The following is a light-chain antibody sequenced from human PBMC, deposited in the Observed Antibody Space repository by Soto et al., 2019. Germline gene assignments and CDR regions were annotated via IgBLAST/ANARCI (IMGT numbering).Light chain of an antibody. CDR1: QSISTW. J-gene: IGKJ1*01. Sequence: DIQMTQSPSTLSASVGDRVTITCRASQSISTWLAWYQQKPGKAPKLLIYKASSLESVVPSRFSGSGSGTEFTLTISSLQPDDFATYYCQHYNSYPWMFGQGTKVDIK. CDR3: QHYNSYPWM. V-gene: IGKV1-5*03. CDR2: KAS.